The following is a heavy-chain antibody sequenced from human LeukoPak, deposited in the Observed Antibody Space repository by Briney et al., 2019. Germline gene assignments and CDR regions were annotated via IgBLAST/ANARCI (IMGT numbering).Heavy chain of an antibody. J-gene: IGHJ4*02. CDR2: ISGSGTGT. V-gene: IGHV3-23*01. Sequence: GGSLRLSCAASGFTFRSYVMSWVRQAPGKGLEWVLAISGSGTGTYYADSVKGRFTISRDNSKNTLYLQMNSLRAEDTAVYYCEGTYYYDSSDDYWGQGTLVTVSS. CDR1: GFTFRSYV. D-gene: IGHD3-22*01. CDR3: EGTYYYDSSDDY.